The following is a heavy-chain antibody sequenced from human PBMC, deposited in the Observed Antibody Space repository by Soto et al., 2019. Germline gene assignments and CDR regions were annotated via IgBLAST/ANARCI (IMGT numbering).Heavy chain of an antibody. Sequence: EVQLLESGGGLVQPGGSLRLSCAASGFTFRNYAMPWVRKAPGRGLEWVSVITGSGGATYYADSVKGRFTISRDNSKNTLYLQMNSLRAEDTAVYYCARDTLGGNIAFTDYWGQGTLVSVSS. CDR3: ARDTLGGNIAFTDY. CDR2: ITGSGGAT. J-gene: IGHJ4*02. CDR1: GFTFRNYA. V-gene: IGHV3-23*01. D-gene: IGHD3-10*01.